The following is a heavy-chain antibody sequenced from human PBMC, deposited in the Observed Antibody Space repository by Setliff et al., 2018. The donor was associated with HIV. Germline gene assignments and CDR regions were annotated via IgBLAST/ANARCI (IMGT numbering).Heavy chain of an antibody. CDR2: FDPQDGET. D-gene: IGHD5-12*01. Sequence: ASVKVSCKVFGFTLSEVSIHWVRQAPGKGLEWMGYFDPQDGETVYAQKFQGRVTMTEDTSIDTAYMELTRLRSEDTAVYYCAIDGAGGWLRPMPDYWGQGTLVTVTS. CDR3: AIDGAGGWLRPMPDY. CDR1: GFTLSEVS. J-gene: IGHJ4*02. V-gene: IGHV1-24*01.